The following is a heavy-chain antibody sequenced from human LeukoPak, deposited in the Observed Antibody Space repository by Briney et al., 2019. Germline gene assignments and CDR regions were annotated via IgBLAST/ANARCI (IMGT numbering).Heavy chain of an antibody. CDR2: INYDENI. CDR1: GGSISSSSDY. Sequence: SETLSLTCTVSGGSISSSSDYWGWIRQPPGKGLEWIANINYDENIYYNPSLKSRVTISVDTSKNQFSLKLSSMTAADTAIYYCARQAEFIQEMMISDAFDIWGQGTLVTVSS. CDR3: ARQAEFIQEMMISDAFDI. V-gene: IGHV4-39*01. D-gene: IGHD2-21*01. J-gene: IGHJ3*02.